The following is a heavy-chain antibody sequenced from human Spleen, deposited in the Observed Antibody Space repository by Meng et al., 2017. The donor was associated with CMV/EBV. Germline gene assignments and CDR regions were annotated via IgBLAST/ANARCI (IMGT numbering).Heavy chain of an antibody. V-gene: IGHV1-8*01. Sequence: WKASGYTFTSYDINWVRQATGQGLEWMGWMNPNSGNAGYAQKFQGRVTMTRNTSISTAYMELSSLRSEDTAVYYCARGGSGYDPFDYWGQGTLVTVSS. D-gene: IGHD5-12*01. J-gene: IGHJ4*02. CDR1: GYTFTSYD. CDR3: ARGGSGYDPFDY. CDR2: MNPNSGNA.